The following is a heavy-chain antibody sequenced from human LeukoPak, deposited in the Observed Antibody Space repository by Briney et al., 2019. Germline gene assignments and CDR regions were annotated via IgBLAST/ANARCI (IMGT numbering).Heavy chain of an antibody. J-gene: IGHJ6*02. CDR3: ARFCVRYYYGMDV. CDR2: INPNSGGT. Sequence: ASVKVSCKASGYTFTGYYMHWVRQAPGQGLEWMGWINPNSGGTNYAQKFQGWVTMTRDTSISTAYMELGRLRSDDTAVYYCARFCVRYYYGMDVWGQGTTVTVSS. CDR1: GYTFTGYY. V-gene: IGHV1-2*04. D-gene: IGHD3-3*01.